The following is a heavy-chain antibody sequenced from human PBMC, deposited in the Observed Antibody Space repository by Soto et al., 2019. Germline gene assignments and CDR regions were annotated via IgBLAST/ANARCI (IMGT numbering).Heavy chain of an antibody. CDR3: ARGGSYGDFFDY. CDR1: GGSMSANY. Sequence: PSETLSLTCTVSGGSMSANYWSWIRQSPGKGLEWIGYIYYTGSTKYNHSVKSRVTISIDTAKNQLSLQLTSVTSADTAVYYCARGGSYGDFFDYWGQGAQVTVSS. J-gene: IGHJ4*02. D-gene: IGHD4-17*01. CDR2: IYYTGST. V-gene: IGHV4-59*01.